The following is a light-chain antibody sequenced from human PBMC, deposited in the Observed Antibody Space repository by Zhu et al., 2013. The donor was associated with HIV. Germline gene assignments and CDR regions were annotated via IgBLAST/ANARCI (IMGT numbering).Light chain of an antibody. V-gene: IGKV3-11*01. CDR3: QQRTNWPRT. Sequence: EIVMTQSPATLSVSPGERAALSCRASQSVSINLAWYQQKPGQAPRLLIYDTSNRATGIPARFSGSGSGTDFTLTISNLEPEDFAVYYCQQRTNWPRTFGQGTKLEIK. J-gene: IGKJ2*02. CDR1: QSVSIN. CDR2: DTS.